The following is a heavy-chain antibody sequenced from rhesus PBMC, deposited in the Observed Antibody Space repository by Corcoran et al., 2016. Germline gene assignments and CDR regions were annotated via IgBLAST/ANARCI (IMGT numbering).Heavy chain of an antibody. V-gene: IGHV3S16*01. D-gene: IGHD6-31*01. CDR1: GFTFSSYG. CDR3: TRGEYSSGWYYFDY. Sequence: EVQLVESGGGLVQPGGSLRLSCAASGFTFSSYGMSWVRQAPGKGLEWVSSISSASSYIYYADSVQGRFTISRDNAKNSLSLQMNSLRAEDTAVYYCTRGEYSSGWYYFDYWGQGVLVTVSS. CDR2: ISSASSYI. J-gene: IGHJ4*01.